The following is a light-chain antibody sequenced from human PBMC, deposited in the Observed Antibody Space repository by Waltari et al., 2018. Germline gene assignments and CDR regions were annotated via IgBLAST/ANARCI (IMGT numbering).Light chain of an antibody. Sequence: IVMTQSPDSLAVPLGVRASNHCKSSQSVLYSSNNRNYLAWYMQKPGQPPKLLIYWASTRESGVPDRFSGSGSGTDFTLTISSLQAEDAAVYYCQQYYDTELTFGGGTKEEIK. J-gene: IGKJ4*01. V-gene: IGKV4-1*01. CDR2: WAS. CDR1: QSVLYSSNNRNY. CDR3: QQYYDTELT.